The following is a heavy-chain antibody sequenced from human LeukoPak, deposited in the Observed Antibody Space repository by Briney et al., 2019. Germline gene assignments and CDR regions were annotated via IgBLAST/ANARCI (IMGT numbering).Heavy chain of an antibody. V-gene: IGHV3-30-3*01. J-gene: IGHJ4*02. Sequence: GGSLRLSCAASGFTFSSYAMHWVRQAPGKGLEWVAVISYDGSNKYYADSVKGRFTISRDNAKNSLYLQMNSLRAEDTALYYCAKDPTYSSSTPYFDYWGQGTLVTVSS. D-gene: IGHD6-13*01. CDR2: ISYDGSNK. CDR3: AKDPTYSSSTPYFDY. CDR1: GFTFSSYA.